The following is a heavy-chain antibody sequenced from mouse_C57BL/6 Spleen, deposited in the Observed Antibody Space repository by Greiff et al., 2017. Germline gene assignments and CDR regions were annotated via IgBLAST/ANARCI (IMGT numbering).Heavy chain of an antibody. V-gene: IGHV1-55*01. CDR1: GYTFTSYW. J-gene: IGHJ2*01. CDR3: SSSYYSNYWFDY. D-gene: IGHD2-5*01. Sequence: VQLQQPGAELVKPGASVKMSCKASGYTFTSYWITWVKQRPGQGLEWIGAIYPGSGSTTYNEKFKSKATLTVDTSSSTAYLQLSSLTSYDSEVYYCSSSYYSNYWFDYWGQGTTLTVSS. CDR2: IYPGSGST.